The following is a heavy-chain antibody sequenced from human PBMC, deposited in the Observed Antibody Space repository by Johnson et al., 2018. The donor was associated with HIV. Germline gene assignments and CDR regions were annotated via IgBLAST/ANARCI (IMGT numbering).Heavy chain of an antibody. Sequence: VQLVESGGGLVQPGGSLGLACVGSGFNVSNNYMSWVRQPPGQGLEWVSTLYSSGNTYYADSVKGRFTISRDSSRNTLYLQIDTLKVEDTALYYCTKTVIVVVPAARGDAFDIWGQGTMVTVSS. J-gene: IGHJ3*02. D-gene: IGHD2-2*01. CDR3: TKTVIVVVPAARGDAFDI. V-gene: IGHV3-53*01. CDR2: LYSSGNT. CDR1: GFNVSNNY.